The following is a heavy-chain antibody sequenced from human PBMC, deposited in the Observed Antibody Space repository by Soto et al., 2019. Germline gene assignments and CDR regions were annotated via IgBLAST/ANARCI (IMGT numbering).Heavy chain of an antibody. J-gene: IGHJ5*02. D-gene: IGHD2-15*01. CDR3: ARQDRVVAEGRWFDP. CDR2: VHYSGNT. Sequence: SETLTLTCTVSGYSISSGYHWAWIRQPPGKGLEWLGSVHYSGNTYYNPSLKSRLTISVDKSKNQLSLNLSSVTAADTAVYYCARQDRVVAEGRWFDPWGQGTLVTVSS. CDR1: GYSISSGYH. V-gene: IGHV4-38-2*02.